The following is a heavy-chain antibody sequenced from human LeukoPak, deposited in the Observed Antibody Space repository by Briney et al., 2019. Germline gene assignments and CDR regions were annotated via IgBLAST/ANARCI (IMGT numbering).Heavy chain of an antibody. J-gene: IGHJ4*02. V-gene: IGHV4-59*01. CDR2: IYNSGST. D-gene: IGHD4-23*01. Sequence: SETLSLTCTVSGGSISSYYWSWIRQPPGKGLEWIGYIYNSGSTNYNPSLKSRVTISVDTSKNQFSLNLSSVTAADTAVYYCARGTTVVSPQFDYWGQGTLVTVSS. CDR3: ARGTTVVSPQFDY. CDR1: GGSISSYY.